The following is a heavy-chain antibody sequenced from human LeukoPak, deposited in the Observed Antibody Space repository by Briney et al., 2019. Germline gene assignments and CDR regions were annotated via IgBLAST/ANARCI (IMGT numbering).Heavy chain of an antibody. J-gene: IGHJ4*02. Sequence: SETLSLTCTVSGGSISSGGYYWSWIRQPPGKGLEWIGEINHRGSTNHNPSLKSRVTISVDTSKNQFSLKLSSVTAADTAVYYCARGDGEFLFDYWGQGTLVTVSS. CDR3: ARGDGEFLFDY. CDR1: GGSISSGGYY. CDR2: INHRGST. D-gene: IGHD3-10*01. V-gene: IGHV4-39*07.